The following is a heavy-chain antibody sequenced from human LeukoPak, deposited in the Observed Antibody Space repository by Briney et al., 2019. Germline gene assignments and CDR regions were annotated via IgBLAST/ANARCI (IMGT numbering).Heavy chain of an antibody. Sequence: PGGSLRLSCAASGFTFSNAWMSWVRQAPGKGLEWVSVIYSGGSTYYADSVKGRFTISRDNSKNTLYLQMNSLRAEDTAVYYCARDSLVILTGYYSGPFDIWGQGTMVTVSS. J-gene: IGHJ3*02. CDR1: GFTFSNAW. D-gene: IGHD3-9*01. CDR3: ARDSLVILTGYYSGPFDI. V-gene: IGHV3-66*01. CDR2: IYSGGST.